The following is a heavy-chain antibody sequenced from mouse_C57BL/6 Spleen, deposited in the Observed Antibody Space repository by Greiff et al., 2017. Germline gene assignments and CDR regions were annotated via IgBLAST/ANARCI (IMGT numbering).Heavy chain of an antibody. J-gene: IGHJ1*03. CDR2: INPSTGGT. CDR1: GYSFTGYY. D-gene: IGHD1-1*01. V-gene: IGHV1-42*01. CDR3: ARSPYYYGSRWYFDV. Sequence: EVQLQQSGPELVKPGASVKISCKASGYSFTGYYMNWVKQSPEKSLEWIGEINPSTGGTTYNQKFKAKATLTVATSSSTAYMQLKSLTSEYSAVYYCARSPYYYGSRWYFDVWGTGTTVTVSS.